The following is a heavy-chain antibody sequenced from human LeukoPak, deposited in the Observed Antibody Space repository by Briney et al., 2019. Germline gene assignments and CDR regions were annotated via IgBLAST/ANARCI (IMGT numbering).Heavy chain of an antibody. CDR2: ISAYNGNT. D-gene: IGHD3-10*01. Sequence: ASVKVSCKASGYTFTSYGISWVRQAPGQGLEWMGWISAYNGNTNYAQKLQGRVTMTTDTSTSTAYMELSSLRSEDTAVYYCALPYGSGTLLEYWGQGTLVTVSS. J-gene: IGHJ4*02. CDR1: GYTFTSYG. V-gene: IGHV1-18*01. CDR3: ALPYGSGTLLEY.